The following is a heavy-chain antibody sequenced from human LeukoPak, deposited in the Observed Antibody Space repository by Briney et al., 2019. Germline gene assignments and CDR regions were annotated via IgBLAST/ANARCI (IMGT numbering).Heavy chain of an antibody. CDR3: ARSRFDYIWGIDQ. J-gene: IGHJ5*02. V-gene: IGHV3-30*04. D-gene: IGHD3-16*01. CDR1: GFTFSSYA. CDR2: ISYDGSNK. Sequence: GRSLRLSCGASGFTFSSYAMHWVRQAPGKGLEWVAVISYDGSNKYYADSVKGRFTVSRDNAKNTLYLLMNSLRDEDTAVYYCARSRFDYIWGIDQWGQGTLVTVSS.